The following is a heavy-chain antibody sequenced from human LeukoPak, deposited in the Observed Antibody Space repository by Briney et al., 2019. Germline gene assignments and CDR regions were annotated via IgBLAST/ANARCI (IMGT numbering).Heavy chain of an antibody. J-gene: IGHJ4*02. CDR3: ARVTVGYGSGSYFYSFDY. D-gene: IGHD3-10*01. CDR1: GGSISSYY. V-gene: IGHV4-59*08. CDR2: IYYSGST. Sequence: SETLSLTCTVSGGSISSYYWSWIRQPPGKGLEWIGYIYYSGSTNYNPSLKSRVTISVDTSKNQFSLKLSSVTAADTAVYYCARVTVGYGSGSYFYSFDYWGQGTLVTVSS.